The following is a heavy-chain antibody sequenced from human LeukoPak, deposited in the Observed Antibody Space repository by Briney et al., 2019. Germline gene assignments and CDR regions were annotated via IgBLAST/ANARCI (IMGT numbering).Heavy chain of an antibody. Sequence: VASVKVSCKASGYTFTSYAMNWVRQAPGQGLEWMGWINTNTGNPTYAQGFTGRFVFSLDTSVSTAYLQISSLKAEDTAVYYCARDWGSGHYPESWDYWGQGTLVTVSS. CDR2: INTNTGNP. CDR1: GYTFTSYA. CDR3: ARDWGSGHYPESWDY. V-gene: IGHV7-4-1*02. J-gene: IGHJ4*02. D-gene: IGHD3-22*01.